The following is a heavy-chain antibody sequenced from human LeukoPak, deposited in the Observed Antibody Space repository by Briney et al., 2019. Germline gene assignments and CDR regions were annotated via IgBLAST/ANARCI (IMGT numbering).Heavy chain of an antibody. CDR1: GGSISSYY. CDR3: ARVARNWNDVGGWFDP. CDR2: IYYSGST. D-gene: IGHD1-1*01. V-gene: IGHV4-59*01. Sequence: PSETLSLTCTVSGGSISSYYWSWMRQPPGKGLEWIGYIYYSGSTNYNPSLKSRVTISVDTSKNQFSLKLSSVTAADTAVYYCARVARNWNDVGGWFDPWGQGTLVTVSS. J-gene: IGHJ5*02.